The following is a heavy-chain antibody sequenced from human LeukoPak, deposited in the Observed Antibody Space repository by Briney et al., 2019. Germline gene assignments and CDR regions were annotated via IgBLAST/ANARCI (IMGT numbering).Heavy chain of an antibody. D-gene: IGHD6-6*01. CDR2: INSDGSEE. CDR1: GFTFSGFW. Sequence: GGSLRLSCAVSGFTFSGFWMSWSRQAPGKGLEWVASINSDGSEEYYADVVKGRFTISRDIAKNSLYLQINSLRTEDTAVYYCARSSYSSSSSVWGQGTMVTVSS. V-gene: IGHV3-7*03. J-gene: IGHJ3*01. CDR3: ARSSYSSSSSV.